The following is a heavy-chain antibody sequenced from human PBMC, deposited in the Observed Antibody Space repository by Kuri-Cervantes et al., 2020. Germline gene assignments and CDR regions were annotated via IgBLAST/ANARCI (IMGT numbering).Heavy chain of an antibody. D-gene: IGHD6-19*01. CDR3: AGDSGGYGAVGFSEK. V-gene: IGHV4-4*07. Sequence: GSLRLSCTVSGGSVSSYYWSWIRQPAGKRLEWIGRIYTSRSTNYNPSLKSRVTMSVDTSKNQISLKLTSVTAADTAVYYCAGDSGGYGAVGFSEKWGQGTLVTVSS. CDR2: IYTSRST. J-gene: IGHJ4*02. CDR1: GGSVSSYY.